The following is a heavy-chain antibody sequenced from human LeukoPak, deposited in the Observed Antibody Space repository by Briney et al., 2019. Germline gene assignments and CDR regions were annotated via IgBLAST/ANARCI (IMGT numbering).Heavy chain of an antibody. V-gene: IGHV3-43*01. CDR1: GFTFDDYT. CDR2: ISWDGGST. J-gene: IGHJ4*02. CDR3: AEVWSGKDY. Sequence: PGGSLRLSCAASGFTFDDYTMHWVRQAPGKGLEWVSLISWDGGSTYYADSVKGRFTISRDNSKNSLYLQMNSLRAEDTAVYYCAEVWSGKDYWGQGTLVTVSS. D-gene: IGHD3-3*01.